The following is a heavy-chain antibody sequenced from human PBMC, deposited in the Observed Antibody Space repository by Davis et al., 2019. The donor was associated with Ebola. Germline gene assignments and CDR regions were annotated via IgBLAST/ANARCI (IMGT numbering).Heavy chain of an antibody. J-gene: IGHJ4*02. CDR2: ITGPGGTT. D-gene: IGHD6-19*01. V-gene: IGHV3-23*01. Sequence: PGGSLRLSCAASGFTFSSYAMSWVRQAPGKGLEWVSAITGPGGTTYYADSVKGRFTVSRDNSRNTLYLQMDSLRADDTAIYYCTKGQWLVSEYFDLWGQGTLVTVSA. CDR1: GFTFSSYA. CDR3: TKGQWLVSEYFDL.